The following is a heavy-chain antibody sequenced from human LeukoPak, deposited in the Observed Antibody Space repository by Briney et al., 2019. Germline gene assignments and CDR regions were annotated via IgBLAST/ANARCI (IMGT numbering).Heavy chain of an antibody. Sequence: ASVKVSCKASGYTFSTYAFSWVRQAPGQGLEWMGWIGTYNGVTNYAQRLQDRVTLTTDTSTSTAYMELRNLTSDDTAVYYRARDRGSSDYWGQGTLVIVSS. CDR3: ARDRGSSDY. D-gene: IGHD1-26*01. CDR1: GYTFSTYA. V-gene: IGHV1-18*04. J-gene: IGHJ4*02. CDR2: IGTYNGVT.